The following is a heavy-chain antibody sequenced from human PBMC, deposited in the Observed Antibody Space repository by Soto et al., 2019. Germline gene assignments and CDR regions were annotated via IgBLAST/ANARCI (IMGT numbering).Heavy chain of an antibody. D-gene: IGHD3-10*01. V-gene: IGHV3-21*01. CDR3: ARDGSDAANAVRRGLDI. CDR2: ISSSSSYI. J-gene: IGHJ3*02. Sequence: GGSLRLSCAASGFTFSSYSMNWVRQAPGKGLEWVSSISSSSSYIYYADSVKGRFTISRDNAKNSMYLQMNSLRAEDTAVYYCARDGSDAANAVRRGLDIWGQGTMVTVSS. CDR1: GFTFSSYS.